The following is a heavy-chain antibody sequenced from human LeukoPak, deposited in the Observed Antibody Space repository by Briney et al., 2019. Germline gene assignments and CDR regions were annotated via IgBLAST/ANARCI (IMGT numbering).Heavy chain of an antibody. CDR2: MNPNSGNT. J-gene: IGHJ4*02. D-gene: IGHD5-18*01. CDR1: GYTFTSYD. Sequence: ASVKVSCKASGYTFTSYDINWVRQATGQGLEWMGWMNPNSGNTGYAQKFQGRVTMTRNTSISTAYMELSSLRSEDTAVYYCARREYSYGYEAYWGQGTLVTVSS. CDR3: ARREYSYGYEAY. V-gene: IGHV1-8*01.